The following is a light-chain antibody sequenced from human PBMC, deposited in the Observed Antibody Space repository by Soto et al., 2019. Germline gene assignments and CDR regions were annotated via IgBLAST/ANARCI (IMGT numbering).Light chain of an antibody. CDR1: RSIRAY. CDR3: QQTFSVTPLT. V-gene: IGKV1-39*01. Sequence: DIQMTQSPSSLSASVGDTVTISCRASRSIRAYLNWYQHKPGKAPNLLIYGATTLHSGVPSRFSGSGSGTDFSLTISSLQPEYFATYYCQQTFSVTPLTFGGGTKMEI. CDR2: GAT. J-gene: IGKJ4*01.